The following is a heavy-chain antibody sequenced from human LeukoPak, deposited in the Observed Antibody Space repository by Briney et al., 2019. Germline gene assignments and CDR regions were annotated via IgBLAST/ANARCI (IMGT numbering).Heavy chain of an antibody. J-gene: IGHJ3*02. CDR1: GFTFSSFW. Sequence: GGSLRLSCAASGFTFSSFWMSWVRQVPGKGLEWVANINQDGSGKYFVDSVKGRFTISRDNAKNSLYLQMNSLRAEDTAVYYCATGLSNGFEIWGQGTMVTVSS. D-gene: IGHD4-11*01. V-gene: IGHV3-7*01. CDR2: INQDGSGK. CDR3: ATGLSNGFEI.